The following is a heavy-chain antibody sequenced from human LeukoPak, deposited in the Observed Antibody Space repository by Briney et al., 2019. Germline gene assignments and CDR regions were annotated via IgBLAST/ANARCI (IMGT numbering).Heavy chain of an antibody. CDR2: IIPIFGTA. D-gene: IGHD3-22*01. CDR1: GGTFSSYA. V-gene: IGHV1-69*06. J-gene: IGHJ4*02. CDR3: ARDSYRYDSSGYYPSVD. Sequence: GASVKVSCKASGGTFSSYAISWVRQAPGQGLEWMGGIIPIFGTANYAQKFQGRVTITADKSTSTAYMELSSLRSEDTAVYYCARDSYRYDSSGYYPSVDWGQGTLVTVPS.